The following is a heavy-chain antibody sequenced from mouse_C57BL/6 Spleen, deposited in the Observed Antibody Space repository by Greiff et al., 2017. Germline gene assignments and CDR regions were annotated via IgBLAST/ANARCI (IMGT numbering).Heavy chain of an antibody. CDR3: ARRGVIYYGSSYGYFDV. CDR1: GFTFSSYG. J-gene: IGHJ1*03. D-gene: IGHD1-1*01. V-gene: IGHV5-6*02. CDR2: ISSGGSYT. Sequence: DVKLVESGGDLVKPGGSLKLSCAASGFTFSSYGMSWVRQTPDKRLEWVATISSGGSYTYYPDSVKGRFTISRDNAKNTLYLQMSSLKSEDTAMYYCARRGVIYYGSSYGYFDVWGTGTTVTVSS.